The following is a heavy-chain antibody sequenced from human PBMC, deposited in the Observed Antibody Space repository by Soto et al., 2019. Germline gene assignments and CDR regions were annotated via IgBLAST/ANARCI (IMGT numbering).Heavy chain of an antibody. D-gene: IGHD1-1*01. J-gene: IGHJ4*02. CDR2: INGDGSST. CDR3: VRDRNWQLDDC. CDR1: GFAFNTYW. Sequence: LRLSCAASGFAFNTYWMHWVRQAPGKGLVWVSRINGDGSSTNYADSVKGRFTISRDNAKDTLYLQMNSLRGEDTAVYYCVRDRNWQLDDCWGQGTLVTVSS. V-gene: IGHV3-74*01.